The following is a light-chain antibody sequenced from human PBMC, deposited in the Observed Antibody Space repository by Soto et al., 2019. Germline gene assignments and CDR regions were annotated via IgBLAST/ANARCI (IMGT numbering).Light chain of an antibody. CDR2: RDD. CDR1: SSNIGSNY. CDR3: SAWDDSLTGWV. J-gene: IGLJ3*02. Sequence: QSALTQPPSASGTPGQRVTISCSGSSSNIGSNYVFWYQHLPGTAPKLLISRDDQRPSGVPDRFSGSKSGTSASLAISGLRSEDEADSYCSAWDDSLTGWVFGGGTKLTVL. V-gene: IGLV1-47*01.